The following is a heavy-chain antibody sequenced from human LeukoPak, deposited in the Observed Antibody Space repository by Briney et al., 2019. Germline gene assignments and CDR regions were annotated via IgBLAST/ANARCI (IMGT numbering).Heavy chain of an antibody. CDR3: ASPGRVYDIGSGWRGEWTSAFDI. Sequence: SETLSLTCTVPGGSISSTSYYWGWIRQPPGKGLEWIGSIYYSGSTYYNPSLKSRVTISVDTSKNQFSLKLSSVTAADTAVYYCASPGRVYDIGSGWRGEWTSAFDIWGQGTMVTVSS. V-gene: IGHV4-39*01. CDR2: IYYSGST. D-gene: IGHD3-3*01. J-gene: IGHJ3*02. CDR1: GGSISSTSYY.